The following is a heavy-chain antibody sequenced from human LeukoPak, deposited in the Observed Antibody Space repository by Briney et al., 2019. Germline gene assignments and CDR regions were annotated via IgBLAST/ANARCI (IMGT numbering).Heavy chain of an antibody. CDR1: GGTLRNYA. J-gene: IGHJ4*02. D-gene: IGHD5-12*01. CDR3: ARDGRGYSDYDFRYFDY. V-gene: IGHV1-69*06. Sequence: SVKVSCKASGGTLRNYAINWVRQAPGQRLEWMGGIIPMFGTANYAQKFQGRVTIIADKSTSTAYMELSSLRSEDTAVYYCARDGRGYSDYDFRYFDYWGQGTLVTVSS. CDR2: IIPMFGTA.